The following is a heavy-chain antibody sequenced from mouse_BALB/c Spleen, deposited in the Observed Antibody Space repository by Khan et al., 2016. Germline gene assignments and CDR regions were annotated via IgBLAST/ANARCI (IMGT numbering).Heavy chain of an antibody. CDR1: GYTFTNYW. J-gene: IGHJ1*01. Sequence: QVQLQQSGAELVRPGTSVKISCKASGYTFTNYWLGWVKQRPGHGLEWIGDIYPGGGYTNYNEKFKGKATLTADTSSSTAYMQPSRLTSEDSAVYFCARFYYGSSYWYFDVWGAGTTVTVSS. CDR2: IYPGGGYT. V-gene: IGHV1-63*02. CDR3: ARFYYGSSYWYFDV. D-gene: IGHD1-1*01.